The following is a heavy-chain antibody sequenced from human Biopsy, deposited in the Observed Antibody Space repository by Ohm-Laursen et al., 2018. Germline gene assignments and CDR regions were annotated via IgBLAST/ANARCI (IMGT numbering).Heavy chain of an antibody. D-gene: IGHD2-8*02. CDR3: ARDRIAYCTATSCDNFGLDV. CDR2: INHSGHT. CDR1: SASINLYY. V-gene: IGHV4-59*01. Sequence: SDTLSLTCTVSSASINLYYWGWIRQSPGKGLEWIGYINHSGHTNYNPSLKSRLTMSVDTSKNQFSLKLTSVTAADTAVYYCARDRIAYCTATSCDNFGLDVGGQGTRVTVSS. J-gene: IGHJ6*02.